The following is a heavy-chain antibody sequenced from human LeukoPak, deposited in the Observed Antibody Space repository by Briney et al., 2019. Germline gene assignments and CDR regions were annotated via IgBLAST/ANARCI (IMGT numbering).Heavy chain of an antibody. J-gene: IGHJ6*02. CDR2: ISPNSGGT. V-gene: IGHV1-2*02. Sequence: XGASVNVSCKASGYTFTGYYMPWVRQAPGQGLEWMGWISPNSGGTNYAQKFQGRVTMTRDTSISTAYMELSRLRSDDTAVYYCARDTSVVGAHQGGFSFWGQGTTVTVSS. CDR1: GYTFTGYY. D-gene: IGHD2-15*01. CDR3: ARDTSVVGAHQGGFSF.